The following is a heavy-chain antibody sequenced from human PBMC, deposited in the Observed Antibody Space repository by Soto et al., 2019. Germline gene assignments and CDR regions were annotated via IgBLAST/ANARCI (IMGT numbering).Heavy chain of an antibody. CDR1: GYTFTSYG. J-gene: IGHJ4*02. CDR2: ISAYNGNT. D-gene: IGHD3-22*01. CDR3: ARGPPSYYDSSGYYKYFDY. Sequence: GASMKVSCKASGYTFTSYGISWVRQAPGQGLEWMGWISAYNGNTNYAQKLQGRVTMTTDTSTSTAYMELRSLRSDDTDVYYCARGPPSYYDSSGYYKYFDYWGQGTLVTVSS. V-gene: IGHV1-18*01.